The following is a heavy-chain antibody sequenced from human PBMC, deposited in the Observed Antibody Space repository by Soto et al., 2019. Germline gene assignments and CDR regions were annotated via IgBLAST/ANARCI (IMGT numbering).Heavy chain of an antibody. CDR1: GFTFSNAW. V-gene: IGHV3-15*07. J-gene: IGHJ6*02. CDR2: TKSKTDGGTT. CDR3: TIIVVVPAASPTFGMDV. Sequence: PGGSLRLSCAASGFTFSNAWMNWVRQAPGKGLEWVGRTKSKTDGGTTDYAAPVKGRFTISRDDSKNTLYLQMNSLKTEGTAVYYCTIIVVVPAASPTFGMDVWGQGTTVTVSS. D-gene: IGHD2-2*01.